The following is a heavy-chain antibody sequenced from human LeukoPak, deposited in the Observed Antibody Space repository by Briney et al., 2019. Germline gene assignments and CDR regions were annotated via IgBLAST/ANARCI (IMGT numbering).Heavy chain of an antibody. D-gene: IGHD3-22*01. V-gene: IGHV3-23*01. J-gene: IGHJ3*02. CDR1: GFTFSNFA. Sequence: GGSLRLSCAASGFTFSNFAMSWVRQAPGKGLEWVSAISGTGGNTFYTDSVTGRFTISRDNSKNTLYVQMNSLRAEDTTVYYCAKTGGYYDTSDLYRPDVFDIWGQGTTVTVSS. CDR2: ISGTGGNT. CDR3: AKTGGYYDTSDLYRPDVFDI.